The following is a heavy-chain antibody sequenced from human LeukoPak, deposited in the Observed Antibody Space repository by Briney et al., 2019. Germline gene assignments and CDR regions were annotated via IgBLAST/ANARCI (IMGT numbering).Heavy chain of an antibody. CDR3: ARDFHYGSGSYYDAFDI. Sequence: PGRSVRLSCAASGFTFGSYAMQWVRQAAGKGLEWVVCISYDGSNKYYADSVKGRFTISRDNSKNTLYLQMNSLRAEDTAVYYCARDFHYGSGSYYDAFDIWGQGTMVTVSS. D-gene: IGHD3-10*01. J-gene: IGHJ3*02. CDR2: ISYDGSNK. CDR1: GFTFGSYA. V-gene: IGHV3-30*04.